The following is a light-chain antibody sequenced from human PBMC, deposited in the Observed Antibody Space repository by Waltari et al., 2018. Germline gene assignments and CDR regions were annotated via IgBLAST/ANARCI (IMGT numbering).Light chain of an antibody. CDR2: DVN. Sequence: QSALTQPASVSGSPGQSITISCTGPSSDVGGYNYFSWYQQHPGKAPKLLIYDVNKRPSGVSNRFSGSKSANTASLTISGLLPEDETDYYCTSYTTSTTYVFGTGTQVTVL. J-gene: IGLJ1*01. CDR1: SSDVGGYNY. CDR3: TSYTTSTTYV. V-gene: IGLV2-14*03.